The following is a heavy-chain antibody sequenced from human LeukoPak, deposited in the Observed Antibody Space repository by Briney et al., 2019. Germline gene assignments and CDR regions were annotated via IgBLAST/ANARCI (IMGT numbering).Heavy chain of an antibody. CDR2: IWYDGSNK. Sequence: GRSLRLSCAASGFTFSSYGMHWVRQAPGKGLEWVAVIWYDGSNKYYADSVKGRFTISGDNSKNTLYLQMNSLRAEDTAVYYCAKGQSSGYYYYFDYWGQGTLVTVSS. CDR1: GFTFSSYG. CDR3: AKGQSSGYYYYFDY. V-gene: IGHV3-33*06. J-gene: IGHJ4*02. D-gene: IGHD3-22*01.